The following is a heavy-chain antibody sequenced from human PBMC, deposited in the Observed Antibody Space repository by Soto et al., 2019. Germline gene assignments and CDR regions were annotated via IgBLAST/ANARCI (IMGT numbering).Heavy chain of an antibody. D-gene: IGHD3-16*01. V-gene: IGHV3-21*01. J-gene: IGHJ5*02. CDR3: AREGGFYRFDP. Sequence: GGSLTLSCAASEFTFSRYSMNCLRQAPGKGLEWVSSSSGNGNYIYYADSVKGRFTISIDNARSSVFLQMNSLRAEDTAVYYCAREGGFYRFDPWGQGTMVTVSS. CDR1: EFTFSRYS. CDR2: SSGNGNYI.